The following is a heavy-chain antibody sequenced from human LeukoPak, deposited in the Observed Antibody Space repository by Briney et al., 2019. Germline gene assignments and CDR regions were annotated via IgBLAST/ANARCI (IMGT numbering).Heavy chain of an antibody. J-gene: IGHJ4*02. V-gene: IGHV3-48*03. Sequence: GGSLRLSCAASGFDFGAYEMNWVRQAPGKGLGWVAYFAGSDTTTYYADSVKGRFIISRDNARNSLYLQMSSLRAEDTALYYCTTLGYHLDSWGQGTLVTVSS. CDR2: FAGSDTTT. D-gene: IGHD3-22*01. CDR1: GFDFGAYE. CDR3: TTLGYHLDS.